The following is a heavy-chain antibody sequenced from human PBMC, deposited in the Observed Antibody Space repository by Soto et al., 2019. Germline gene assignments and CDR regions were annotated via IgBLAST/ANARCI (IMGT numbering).Heavy chain of an antibody. CDR3: ARASSGYPALFDY. Sequence: QLQLQESGSGLVKPSQTLSLTCAVSGGSISSGGYSWSWIRQPPGKGLEWIGYIYHSGSTYYNPSLKSRVTISVDRSKNQFSLKLSSVTAADTAVYYCARASSGYPALFDYWGQGTLVTVSS. CDR1: GGSISSGGYS. D-gene: IGHD3-22*01. V-gene: IGHV4-30-2*01. CDR2: IYHSGST. J-gene: IGHJ4*02.